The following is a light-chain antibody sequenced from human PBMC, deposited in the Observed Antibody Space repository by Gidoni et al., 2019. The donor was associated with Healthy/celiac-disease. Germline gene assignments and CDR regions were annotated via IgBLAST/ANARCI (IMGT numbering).Light chain of an antibody. J-gene: IGLJ2*01. CDR3: QSYDSSLSAVV. Sequence: QSVLTQPPSVSRAPGQRVTISCPGSSPNIGAGYDVHWYQQLPGTVPKLLIYGNSNRPSGVPDRFSGSNSGTSASLAITGLQAEDEADYYCQSYDSSLSAVVFGGGTKLTVL. CDR2: GNS. CDR1: SPNIGAGYD. V-gene: IGLV1-40*01.